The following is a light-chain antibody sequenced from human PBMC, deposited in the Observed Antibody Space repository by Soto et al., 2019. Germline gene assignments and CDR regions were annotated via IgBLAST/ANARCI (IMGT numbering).Light chain of an antibody. CDR1: SSDVGGFDH. V-gene: IGLV2-14*03. CDR2: DVS. Sequence: QSALTQPASVSGSPGQSITISCTGASSDVGGFDHVSWYQQHPGKVSRLLIYDVSSRPSGVSDRFSGSKSGNTASLTISGLQAEDEADYYCNSFTTTNTYVFGTGTKVTVL. CDR3: NSFTTTNTYV. J-gene: IGLJ1*01.